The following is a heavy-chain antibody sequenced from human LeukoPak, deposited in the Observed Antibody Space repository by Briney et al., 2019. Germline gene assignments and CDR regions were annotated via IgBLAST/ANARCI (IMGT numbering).Heavy chain of an antibody. CDR2: VDPEDGET. CDR3: ATGRYCSGGSCYLDY. D-gene: IGHD2-15*01. CDR1: GYTFTDYY. J-gene: IGHJ4*02. Sequence: APVKVSCKVSGYTFTDYYMHWVQQAPGKGLEWMGLVDPEDGETIYAEKFQGRVTITADTSTDTAYMELSSLRSEDTAVYYCATGRYCSGGSCYLDYWGQGTLATVSS. V-gene: IGHV1-69-2*01.